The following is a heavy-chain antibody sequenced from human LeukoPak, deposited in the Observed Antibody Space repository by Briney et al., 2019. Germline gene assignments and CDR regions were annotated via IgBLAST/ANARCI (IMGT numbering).Heavy chain of an antibody. V-gene: IGHV3-23*01. Sequence: GGSLRLSCAASGLTFSDYYMSWIRQAPGKGLEWVSAISGSGGYTFYADSVKGRFTISRDNSKSTLYLQMNSLRAEDTAVYYCAKDGTSGTWDDWGQGTLVTVSS. CDR2: ISGSGGYT. D-gene: IGHD1-1*01. CDR3: AKDGTSGTWDD. CDR1: GLTFSDYY. J-gene: IGHJ4*02.